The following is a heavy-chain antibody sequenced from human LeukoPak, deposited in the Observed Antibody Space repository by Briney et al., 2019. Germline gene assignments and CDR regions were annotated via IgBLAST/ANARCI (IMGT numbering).Heavy chain of an antibody. CDR2: VYYSGTT. CDR3: ARLAWRASGYYVVFDY. V-gene: IGHV4-39*01. Sequence: SETLSLTCTVSGGAISSSSYYWAWVRQSPGKGLEWIGSVYYSGTTYYNPSFKTRLTVSVDTSKNQFSLKLSSVTAADTAVYYCARLAWRASGYYVVFDYWGQGSLVTVSS. J-gene: IGHJ4*02. CDR1: GGAISSSSYY. D-gene: IGHD5-12*01.